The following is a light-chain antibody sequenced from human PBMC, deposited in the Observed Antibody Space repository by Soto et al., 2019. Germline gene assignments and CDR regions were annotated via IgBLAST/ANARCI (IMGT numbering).Light chain of an antibody. CDR2: DAS. CDR3: QQYNSYPL. V-gene: IGKV1-5*01. Sequence: DIQMTQSPSTLSASVGDRVTITCRASQSISSWLAWYQQKPVKAPNLLIYDASSLESGVPSRFSGRGSGTEFTLTISSLQPDDFATYNCQQYNSYPLFGPGTKVDIK. CDR1: QSISSW. J-gene: IGKJ3*01.